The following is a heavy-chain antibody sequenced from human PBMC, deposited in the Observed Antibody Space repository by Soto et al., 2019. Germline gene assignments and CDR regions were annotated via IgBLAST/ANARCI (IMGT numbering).Heavy chain of an antibody. CDR1: GGFISSYY. D-gene: IGHD2-15*01. Sequence: SETLSLTCNVSGGFISSYYWSWIRQSAGQRLEWIGHIFSSGSTNYNPSLKSRVAMSVDTSTRQLSLKVTSVTAADTAVYYCARGGGSGGSRLDYWGQGILVTVSS. CDR2: IFSSGST. J-gene: IGHJ4*02. CDR3: ARGGGSGGSRLDY. V-gene: IGHV4-4*07.